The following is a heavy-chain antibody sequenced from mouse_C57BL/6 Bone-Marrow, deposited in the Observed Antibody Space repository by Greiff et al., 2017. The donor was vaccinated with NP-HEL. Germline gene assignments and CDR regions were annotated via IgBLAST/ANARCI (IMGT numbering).Heavy chain of an antibody. J-gene: IGHJ4*01. CDR1: GYTFTDYN. CDR3: ARSWDAMDY. D-gene: IGHD4-1*01. Sequence: EVQRVESGPELVKPGASVKIPCKASGYTFTDYNMDWVKQSHGKSLEWIGDINPNNGGTIYNQKFKGKATLTVDKSSSTAYMELRSLTSEDTAVYYCARSWDAMDYWGQGTSGTVPS. CDR2: INPNNGGT. V-gene: IGHV1-18*01.